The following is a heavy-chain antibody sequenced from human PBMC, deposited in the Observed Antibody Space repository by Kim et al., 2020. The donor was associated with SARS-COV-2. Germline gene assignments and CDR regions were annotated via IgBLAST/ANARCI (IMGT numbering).Heavy chain of an antibody. CDR3: ARGATMVRGAPAPFDP. CDR2: IIPIFGTA. CDR1: GGTFSSYA. J-gene: IGHJ5*02. V-gene: IGHV1-69*13. Sequence: SVKVSCKASGGTFSSYAISWVRQAPGQGLEWMGGIIPIFGTANYAQKFQGRVTITADESTSTAYMELSSLRSEDTAVYYCARGATMVRGAPAPFDPWGQGTLVTVSS. D-gene: IGHD3-10*01.